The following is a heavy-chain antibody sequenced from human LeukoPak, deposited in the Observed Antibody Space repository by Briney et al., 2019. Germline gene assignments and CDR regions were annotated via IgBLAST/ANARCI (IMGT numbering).Heavy chain of an antibody. CDR1: GFTVSSNY. Sequence: GGSLRLSCAASGFTVSSNYMSWARQAPGRALERLPVIYTGGSTYYVDSVKVRLTIPRDNYKNTLYLQMNSLRAEDTAVYYCARDLGRYDSNQGPLDAFDIWGQGTMVTVSS. D-gene: IGHD3-22*01. CDR2: IYTGGST. V-gene: IGHV3-53*01. CDR3: ARDLGRYDSNQGPLDAFDI. J-gene: IGHJ3*02.